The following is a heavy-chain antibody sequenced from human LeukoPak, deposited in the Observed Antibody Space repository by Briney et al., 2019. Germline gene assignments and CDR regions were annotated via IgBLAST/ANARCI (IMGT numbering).Heavy chain of an antibody. D-gene: IGHD2-8*01. CDR3: ARTPVYAYFDY. CDR1: GGSISSYY. Sequence: SETLSLTCTVSGGSISSYYWSWIRQPPGKGLEWIGYIYYSGSTNYNPSLKSRVTISVDTSKSRFSLKLSSVTAADTAVYYCARTPVYAYFDYWGQGTLVTVSS. CDR2: IYYSGST. V-gene: IGHV4-59*01. J-gene: IGHJ4*02.